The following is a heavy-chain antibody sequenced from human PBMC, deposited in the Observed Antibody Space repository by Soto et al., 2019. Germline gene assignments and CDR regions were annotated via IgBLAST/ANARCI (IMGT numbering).Heavy chain of an antibody. D-gene: IGHD6-19*01. J-gene: IGHJ4*02. Sequence: SETLSLTCTVSGGSISSYYWSWIRQPPGKGLEWIGYIYYSGSTNYNPSLKSRVTISVDTSKNQFSLKLSSVTAADTAVYYCARSPPFSSGYFEHWCPGTLVTVAS. V-gene: IGHV4-59*01. CDR3: ARSPPFSSGYFEH. CDR1: GGSISSYY. CDR2: IYYSGST.